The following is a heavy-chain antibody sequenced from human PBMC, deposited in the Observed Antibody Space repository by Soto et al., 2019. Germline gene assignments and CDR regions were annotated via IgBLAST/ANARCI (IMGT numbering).Heavy chain of an antibody. V-gene: IGHV3-23*01. CDR2: ISDSGGSS. Sequence: EVQVLESGGGLVQRGGSLRVSCAASGFTFSSYAMSWVRQAPGKGLEWVSSISDSGGSSYYADSVKGRFTVSRDNSKNTLYLQTNSLRADDTAVYYCAKTGIAAVYDAFDMWGQGTMVTVSS. CDR3: AKTGIAAVYDAFDM. J-gene: IGHJ3*02. CDR1: GFTFSSYA. D-gene: IGHD6-13*01.